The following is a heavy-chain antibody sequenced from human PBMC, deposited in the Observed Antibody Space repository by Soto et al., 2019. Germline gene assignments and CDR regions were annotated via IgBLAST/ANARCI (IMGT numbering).Heavy chain of an antibody. CDR1: GFSLTRYS. CDR2: ISCTTNYI. J-gene: IGHJ4*02. Sequence: PGGSLRLSCAASGFSLTRYSMKWVRQAPGKALVSLSSISCTTNYIYYGHSMKGRFTISTDNAKNSLYLEINSLRAEDTAVYYCARESEDLTSNFDYWGQGTLVTVSS. V-gene: IGHV3-21*06. CDR3: ARESEDLTSNFDY.